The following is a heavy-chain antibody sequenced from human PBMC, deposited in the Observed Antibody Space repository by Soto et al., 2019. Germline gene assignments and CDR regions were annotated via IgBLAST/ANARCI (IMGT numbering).Heavy chain of an antibody. Sequence: QVQLVQSGDEVKKPGASVKVACKTYGYTFTDHGISWVRQAPGQGLEWMGWISGYNGNTNYAEKVQGRVTMTRDTSTSTGYMELTSLRSDDTAVYYGARCYGDYVFGFDYWGQGSLVTVSS. D-gene: IGHD4-17*01. CDR1: GYTFTDHG. V-gene: IGHV1-18*04. J-gene: IGHJ4*02. CDR3: ARCYGDYVFGFDY. CDR2: ISGYNGNT.